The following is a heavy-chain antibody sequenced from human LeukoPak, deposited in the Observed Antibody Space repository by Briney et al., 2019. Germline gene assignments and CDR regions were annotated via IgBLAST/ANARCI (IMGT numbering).Heavy chain of an antibody. CDR3: ARERYYYDSSDVWFDP. D-gene: IGHD3-22*01. CDR2: TYYRSKWYN. V-gene: IGHV6-1*01. J-gene: IGHJ5*02. Sequence: SQTLSLTCAISGDSVSSNSAAWNWLRQSPSRGLEWLGSTYYRSKWYNDYAVSVKSRITINPDTSKNQFSLQLNSVTPEDTAVYYCARERYYYDSSDVWFDPWGQGTLVTVSS. CDR1: GDSVSSNSAA.